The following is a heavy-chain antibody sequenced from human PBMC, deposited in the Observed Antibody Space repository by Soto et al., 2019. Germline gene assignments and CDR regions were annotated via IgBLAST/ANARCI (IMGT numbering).Heavy chain of an antibody. CDR3: ARAPPGPAPRWGV. CDR1: NGSISSGGYS. Sequence: LSLTCTVSNGSISSGGYSWSWIRQTPGKGLEWIGYIYPTGKTYYNPSLKNRATLSIDTSQNQFSLQLTSVTAADTAVYYCARAPPGPAPRWGVWGHGTTVTVSS. D-gene: IGHD3-16*01. V-gene: IGHV4-30-2*01. J-gene: IGHJ6*02. CDR2: IYPTGKT.